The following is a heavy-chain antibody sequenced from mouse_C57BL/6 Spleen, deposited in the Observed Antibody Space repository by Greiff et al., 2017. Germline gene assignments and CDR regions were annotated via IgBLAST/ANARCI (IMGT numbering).Heavy chain of an antibody. V-gene: IGHV1-18*01. CDR1: GYTFIDYN. J-gene: IGHJ4*01. Sequence: VQLQQSGPELVKPGASVKIPCKASGYTFIDYNMDWVKQSHGKSLEWIGDINPNNGGTIYNQKFKGKATLTVDKSSSTAYMELRSLTSEDTAVYYCARGPITTVASYAMDYWGQGTSVTVSS. CDR3: ARGPITTVASYAMDY. CDR2: INPNNGGT. D-gene: IGHD1-1*01.